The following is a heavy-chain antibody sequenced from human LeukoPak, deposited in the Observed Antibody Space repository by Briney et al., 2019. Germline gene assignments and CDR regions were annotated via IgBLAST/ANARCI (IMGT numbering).Heavy chain of an antibody. CDR3: ARIAVAGPNNWFDP. Sequence: SVKVSCKASGGTFSSYAISWVRQAPGQGLEWMGGIIPIFGTANYAQKFQGRVTITTDESTSTAYMELSSLRSEDTAVYYCARIAVAGPNNWFDPWGQGTLVTVSS. CDR2: IIPIFGTA. V-gene: IGHV1-69*05. D-gene: IGHD6-19*01. J-gene: IGHJ5*02. CDR1: GGTFSSYA.